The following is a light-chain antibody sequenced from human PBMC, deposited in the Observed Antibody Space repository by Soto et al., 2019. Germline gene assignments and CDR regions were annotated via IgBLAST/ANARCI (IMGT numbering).Light chain of an antibody. Sequence: EILMTQSPATLSVSQGERATLSCRTSQSVSSNLAWYHQKCGQAPRLLIYGASTRATGIPARFSGSGSGTEFTLTISSLQSEDFAVYYCQQYNNWPRTFGQGTKVDI. CDR2: GAS. CDR3: QQYNNWPRT. CDR1: QSVSSN. V-gene: IGKV3-15*01. J-gene: IGKJ1*01.